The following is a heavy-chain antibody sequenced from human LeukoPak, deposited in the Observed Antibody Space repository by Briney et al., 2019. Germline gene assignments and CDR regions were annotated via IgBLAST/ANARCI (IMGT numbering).Heavy chain of an antibody. CDR3: TRDVYYYGSGSYLNRDY. J-gene: IGHJ4*02. D-gene: IGHD3-10*01. V-gene: IGHV3-49*04. CDR2: IRSKAYGGTT. CDR1: GFTFGDYA. Sequence: PGGSLRLSCTASGFTFGDYAMSWVRQAPGKGLEWVGFIRSKAYGGTTEYAASVKGRFTISRDDSKSIAYLQMNSLKTEDTAVYYRTRDVYYYGSGSYLNRDYWGQGTLVTVSS.